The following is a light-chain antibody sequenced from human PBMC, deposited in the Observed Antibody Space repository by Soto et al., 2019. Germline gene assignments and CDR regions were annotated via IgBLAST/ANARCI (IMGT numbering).Light chain of an antibody. J-gene: IGKJ5*01. V-gene: IGKV3-11*01. CDR2: GAF. CDR3: QQRNIWLPVT. Sequence: VSAPLWCTASTSVTNYLAWYQQKPGQPPRLLIYGAFNRAAGIPARFSGSGSGTDLTLTISCLEPEASAVYCFQQRNIWLPVTFRQGTRLEIK. CDR1: TSVTNY.